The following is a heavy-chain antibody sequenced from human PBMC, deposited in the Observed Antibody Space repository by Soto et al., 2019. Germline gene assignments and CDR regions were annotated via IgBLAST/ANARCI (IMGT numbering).Heavy chain of an antibody. CDR1: GYSFTSYW. V-gene: IGHV5-51*01. CDR2: IYPGDSDT. Sequence: PGESLKISCKGSGYSFTSYWIGWVRQMPGKGLEWMGIIYPGDSDTRYSPSFQGQVTISADKSISTAYLQWSSLEASDTAMYYCARTIAADGTDRYYYYYGMDVWGQGTTVTVSS. J-gene: IGHJ6*02. D-gene: IGHD6-13*01. CDR3: ARTIAADGTDRYYYYYGMDV.